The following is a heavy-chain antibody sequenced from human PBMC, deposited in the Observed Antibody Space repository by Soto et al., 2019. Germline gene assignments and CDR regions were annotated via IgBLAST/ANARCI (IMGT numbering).Heavy chain of an antibody. J-gene: IGHJ5*02. CDR2: ISSSSSTI. D-gene: IGHD2-2*01. Sequence: GGSLRLSCAASGFTFSSYSMNWVRQAPGKGLEWVSYISSSSSTIYYADSVKGRFTISRDNAKNSLYLQMNSLRAEDTAVYYCASRIDPIYQLLGPNWFDPWGQGTLVTVSS. CDR3: ASRIDPIYQLLGPNWFDP. CDR1: GFTFSSYS. V-gene: IGHV3-48*01.